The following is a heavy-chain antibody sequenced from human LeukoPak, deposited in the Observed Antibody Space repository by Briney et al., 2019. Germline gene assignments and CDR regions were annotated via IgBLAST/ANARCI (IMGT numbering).Heavy chain of an antibody. V-gene: IGHV4-39*07. CDR2: MYYGGST. CDR3: ARGLRPYYSYAFDI. CDR1: GGSFSSSSYY. D-gene: IGHD3-10*01. Sequence: PSETLSLTCTVSGGSFSSSSYYWGWIRQPPGKGLEWIESMYYGGSTYYNPSLKSRVTISVDTSKNQFSLKLSSVTAADTAVYYCARGLRPYYSYAFDIWGQGTMVTVSS. J-gene: IGHJ3*02.